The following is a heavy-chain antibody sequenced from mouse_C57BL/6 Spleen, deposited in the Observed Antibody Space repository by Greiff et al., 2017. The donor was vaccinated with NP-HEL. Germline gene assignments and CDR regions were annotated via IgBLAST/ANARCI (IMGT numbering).Heavy chain of an antibody. D-gene: IGHD1-1*01. Sequence: EVQVVESGPGLVKPSQSLSLTCSVTGYSITSGYYWNWIRQFPGNKLEWMGYISYDGSNNYNPSLKNRISITRDTSKNQFFLKLNSVTTEDTATYYCAREFYYGSSYEGYWYFDVWGTGTTVTVSS. CDR1: GYSITSGYY. J-gene: IGHJ1*03. CDR3: AREFYYGSSYEGYWYFDV. V-gene: IGHV3-6*01. CDR2: ISYDGSN.